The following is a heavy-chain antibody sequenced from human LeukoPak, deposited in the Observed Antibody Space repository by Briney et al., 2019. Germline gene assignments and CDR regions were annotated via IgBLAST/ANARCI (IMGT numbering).Heavy chain of an antibody. CDR1: RVTFDDYA. V-gene: IGHV3-9*01. D-gene: IGHD6-19*01. CDR2: MNRNSGSL. J-gene: IGHJ4*02. CDR3: AKDRGAVAGIDFDY. Sequence: GGTLRLTCAASRVTFDDYAMHWVRQAPGKGQESVSRMNRNSGSLGYADSVKGRFTISRDNAKTSLYLQMDSLRAEDTALYYWAKDRGAVAGIDFDYWGQGTLVTVSS.